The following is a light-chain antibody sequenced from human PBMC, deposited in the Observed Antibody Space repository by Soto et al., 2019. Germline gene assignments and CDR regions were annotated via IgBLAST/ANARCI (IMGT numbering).Light chain of an antibody. CDR3: RSSAGSSTYV. Sequence: QSALTQPASESGSPGQSITISYTGTSSDVGSYNLVSWYQQHPGKAPKLMIYEGSKRPSGVSNRFSGSKSGNTTSLTISGLQAEDEADYYSRSSAGSSTYVFGTRTKVTVL. V-gene: IGLV2-23*01. CDR1: SSDVGSYNL. J-gene: IGLJ1*01. CDR2: EGS.